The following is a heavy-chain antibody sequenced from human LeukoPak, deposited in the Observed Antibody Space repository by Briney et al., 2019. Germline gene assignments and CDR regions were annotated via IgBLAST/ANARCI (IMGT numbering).Heavy chain of an antibody. V-gene: IGHV1-69*13. D-gene: IGHD3-3*01. CDR3: ARGPANYDFRRASDY. Sequence: SVKVSCKASGGTFSSYAISWVRRAPGQGLEWMGGIIPIFGTANYAQEFQGRVTITADESTSTAYMELSSLRSEDTAVYYCARGPANYDFRRASDYWGQGTLVTVSS. CDR2: IIPIFGTA. J-gene: IGHJ4*02. CDR1: GGTFSSYA.